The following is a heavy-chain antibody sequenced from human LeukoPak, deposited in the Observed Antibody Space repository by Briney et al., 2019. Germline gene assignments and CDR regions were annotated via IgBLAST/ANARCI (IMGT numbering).Heavy chain of an antibody. CDR1: GFIFSNYA. V-gene: IGHV3-23*01. Sequence: GGSLRLSCAASGFIFSNYAMNWVRQAPGKGLEWVSVISGSGFTTYYADSMKGRFTISRDNSKDTLSLQMNSLRAEDTAVYYCAKDIAQGYTFGSIEQDYWGQGTLVTVSS. J-gene: IGHJ4*02. D-gene: IGHD5-18*01. CDR2: ISGSGFTT. CDR3: AKDIAQGYTFGSIEQDY.